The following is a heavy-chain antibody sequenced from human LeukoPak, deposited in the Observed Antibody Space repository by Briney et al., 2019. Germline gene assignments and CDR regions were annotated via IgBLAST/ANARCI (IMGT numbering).Heavy chain of an antibody. CDR3: AKGGISTINYYFDY. J-gene: IGHJ4*02. CDR1: GFTFSSYG. Sequence: GRSLRLSCAASGFTFSSYGMHWVRQAPGKGLEWVAVIWYDGSNKYYADSVKGRFTISRDNSKNTLYLQINSLRAEDTAVYYCAKGGISTINYYFDYWGQGTLVTVSS. D-gene: IGHD1-26*01. CDR2: IWYDGSNK. V-gene: IGHV3-33*06.